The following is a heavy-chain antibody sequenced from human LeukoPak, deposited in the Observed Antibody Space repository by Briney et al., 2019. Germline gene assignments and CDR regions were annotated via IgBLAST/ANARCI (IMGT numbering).Heavy chain of an antibody. J-gene: IGHJ4*02. V-gene: IGHV4-59*12. Sequence: PSETLSLTCTVSGASISSYYWSWIRQSPGKGLEWIGYIYYSGNTNYNPSLKSRVTISVDTSKNQFSLKLTSVTAADTAVYYCARVDSSGWYGIDYWGQGTLVTVSS. CDR3: ARVDSSGWYGIDY. D-gene: IGHD6-19*01. CDR2: IYYSGNT. CDR1: GASISSYY.